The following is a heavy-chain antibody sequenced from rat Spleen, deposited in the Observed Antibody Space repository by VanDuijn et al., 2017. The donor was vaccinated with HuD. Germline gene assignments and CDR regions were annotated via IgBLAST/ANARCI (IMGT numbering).Heavy chain of an antibody. CDR2: INYDATST. Sequence: EVQLVESGGGLVQPGRSLKVSCEASGFTFSNYGMAWVRQAPTKGLEWVATINYDATSTHYRDSVKGRFTISRDNAKSTLNLQMDSLRSEDTATYYCSTAGSGLDYYYAGGFDYWGQGVMVTVSS. J-gene: IGHJ2*01. V-gene: IGHV5-29*01. CDR3: STAGSGLDYYYAGGFDY. D-gene: IGHD1-6*01. CDR1: GFTFSNYG.